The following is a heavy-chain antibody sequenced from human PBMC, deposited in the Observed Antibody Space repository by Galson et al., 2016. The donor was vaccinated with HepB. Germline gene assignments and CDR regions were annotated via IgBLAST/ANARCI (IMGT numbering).Heavy chain of an antibody. CDR1: GFTFSRHW. V-gene: IGHV3-7*01. J-gene: IGHJ4*02. CDR2: VDLGDGAK. D-gene: IGHD4-23*01. Sequence: SLRLSCAVSGFTFSRHWMSWVRQAPGKGLEWVANVDLGDGAKYYVNSVAGRFTISRNNARNSLYLQMNSLRAEDTALYYCARQKESREYGGNSPDYWGQGTQAIVSS. CDR3: ARQKESREYGGNSPDY.